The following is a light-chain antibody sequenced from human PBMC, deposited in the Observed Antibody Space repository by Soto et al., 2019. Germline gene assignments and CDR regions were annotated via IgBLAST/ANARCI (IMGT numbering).Light chain of an antibody. CDR3: QSYDSSLSGFYV. CDR2: GNS. CDR1: SSNIGAGYD. V-gene: IGLV1-40*01. J-gene: IGLJ1*01. Sequence: QPVLTHPPPVSGAPGQRVTISCTGRSSNIGAGYDVHWYQQLPGTAPKLLIYGNSNRPSGVPDRFSGSKSGTSASLAITGLQAEDEADYYCQSYDSSLSGFYVFGTGTKVTVL.